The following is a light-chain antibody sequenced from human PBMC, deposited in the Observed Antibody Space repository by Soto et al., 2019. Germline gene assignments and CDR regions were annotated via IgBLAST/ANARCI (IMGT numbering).Light chain of an antibody. J-gene: IGLJ2*01. V-gene: IGLV2-14*01. Sequence: QSALTQPASASGSPGQSITISCTGTSSDVGGYNYVSWNQQHPGKAPKLMIYDVSNRPSGVSNRFSGSKSGNTASLTISGLQAEDEADYYCSSYTSSSTLVVFGGGTKVTVL. CDR2: DVS. CDR1: SSDVGGYNY. CDR3: SSYTSSSTLVV.